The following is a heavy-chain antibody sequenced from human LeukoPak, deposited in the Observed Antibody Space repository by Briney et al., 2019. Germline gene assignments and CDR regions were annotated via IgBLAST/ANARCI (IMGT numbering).Heavy chain of an antibody. J-gene: IGHJ6*03. D-gene: IGHD4-17*01. V-gene: IGHV1-8*02. CDR2: MNPNSGNT. Sequence: GASVKVSCKASGYTFTGYYMHWVRQAPGQGLEWMGWMNPNSGNTGYAQKFQGRVTMTRNTSISTAYMELSSLRSEDTAVYYCARAYDYGDYVHYYYYYMDVWGKGTTVTISS. CDR3: ARAYDYGDYVHYYYYYMDV. CDR1: GYTFTGYY.